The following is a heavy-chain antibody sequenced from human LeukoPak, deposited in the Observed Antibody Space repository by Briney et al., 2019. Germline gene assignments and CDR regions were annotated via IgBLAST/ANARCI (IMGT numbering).Heavy chain of an antibody. D-gene: IGHD6-19*01. CDR1: GFTYSSYA. J-gene: IGHJ6*02. CDR2: ISYDGSNK. Sequence: GGPLRLSCSASGFTYSSYAMHWVRPAPGKGLEGVAVISYDGSNKYHADSVKGRFTISRDNSKNTLYLQMNSLRAEDTAVYYCARGGIAVAGTRYYYYGMDVWGQGTTVTVSS. CDR3: ARGGIAVAGTRYYYYGMDV. V-gene: IGHV3-30*04.